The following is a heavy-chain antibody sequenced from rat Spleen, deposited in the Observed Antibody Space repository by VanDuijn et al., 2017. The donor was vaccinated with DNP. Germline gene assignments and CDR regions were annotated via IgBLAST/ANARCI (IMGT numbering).Heavy chain of an antibody. CDR1: GFSFSDYN. CDR2: INTGGFST. CDR3: TRLRYELFSY. Sequence: EVQLVESGGGLVQPGRSLKLSCAASGFSFSDYNMAWVRQAPRKGLEWVATINTGGFSTYYRDSVKGRFTVSRDNAKSTLYLQMDSLRSEDTATYYCTRLRYELFSYWGQGTLVTVSS. D-gene: IGHD1-5*01. J-gene: IGHJ3*01. V-gene: IGHV5-7*01.